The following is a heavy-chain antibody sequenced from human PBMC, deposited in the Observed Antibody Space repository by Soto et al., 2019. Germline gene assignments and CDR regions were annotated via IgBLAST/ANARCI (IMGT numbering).Heavy chain of an antibody. V-gene: IGHV3-48*02. CDR2: ISSSSSTI. J-gene: IGHJ4*02. CDR3: ARDPGYSYGPPDY. Sequence: EVQLVESGGGLVQPGGSLRLSCAASGFTFSSYSMNWVRQAPGKGLEWVSYISSSSSTIYYADSVKGRFTISRDNAKNSLYQQRDSLRDEETAVYYWARDPGYSYGPPDYWGQGTLVTVSS. CDR1: GFTFSSYS. D-gene: IGHD5-18*01.